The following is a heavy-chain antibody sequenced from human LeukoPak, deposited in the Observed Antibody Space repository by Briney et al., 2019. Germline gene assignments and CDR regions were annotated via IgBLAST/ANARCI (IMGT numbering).Heavy chain of an antibody. CDR2: IDKESQFYATAT. Sequence: GGSLRLSCAASGFTFSNAWMSWVRQSSEKGLEWVGHIDKESQFYATATAYAASVEGRFTISRDDSKNTAYLQMNSLKTEDTALYFCTRDSGTYNWLDPWGQGALVTVSS. J-gene: IGHJ5*02. CDR1: GFTFSNAW. D-gene: IGHD1-26*01. V-gene: IGHV3-73*01. CDR3: TRDSGTYNWLDP.